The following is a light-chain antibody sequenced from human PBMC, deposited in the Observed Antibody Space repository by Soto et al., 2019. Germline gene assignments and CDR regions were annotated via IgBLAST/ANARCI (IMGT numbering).Light chain of an antibody. V-gene: IGLV2-14*01. CDR3: SAFTTTSTLV. CDR1: SSDVGGYYY. J-gene: IGLJ3*02. CDR2: EVS. Sequence: QSALTQPASVSGSPGQSITISCTGTSSDVGGYYYVSWYQQQPGKAPKLMIYEVSNRPSGVSNRFSGSKSGNTASLTISGLQAEDEADYYCSAFTTTSTLVFGGGTKLTVL.